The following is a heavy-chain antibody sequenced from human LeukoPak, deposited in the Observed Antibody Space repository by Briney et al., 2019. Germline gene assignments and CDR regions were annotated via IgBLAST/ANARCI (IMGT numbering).Heavy chain of an antibody. Sequence: ASVKVSCKASGYTFTGYYMHWVRQAPGQGLEWMGRINPNSGGTNYAQKFQGRVTMTRDTSISTAYMGLSRLRSDDTAVYYCATFAYYDYIDYWGQGTLVTVSS. D-gene: IGHD3-3*01. CDR2: INPNSGGT. CDR3: ATFAYYDYIDY. CDR1: GYTFTGYY. J-gene: IGHJ4*02. V-gene: IGHV1-2*06.